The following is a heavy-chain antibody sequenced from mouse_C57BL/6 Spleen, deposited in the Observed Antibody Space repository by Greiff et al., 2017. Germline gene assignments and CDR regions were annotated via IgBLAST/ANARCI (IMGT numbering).Heavy chain of an antibody. CDR1: GFTFSDYY. Sequence: EVQVVESEGGLVQPGSSMKLSCTASGFTFSDYYMAWVRQVPEKGLEWVANINYDGSSTYYLDSLKSRFIISRDNAKNILYLQMSSLKSEDTATYYCARGWTYFDYWGQGTTLTVSS. J-gene: IGHJ2*01. V-gene: IGHV5-16*01. D-gene: IGHD1-1*02. CDR3: ARGWTYFDY. CDR2: INYDGSST.